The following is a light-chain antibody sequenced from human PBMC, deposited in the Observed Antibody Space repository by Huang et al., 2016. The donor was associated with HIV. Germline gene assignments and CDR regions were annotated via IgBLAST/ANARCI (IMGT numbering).Light chain of an antibody. J-gene: IGKJ4*01. Sequence: EIVLTQSPATLSLSPGESAAIFCRASHSLGGNLAWYQQRPGQAPRLLIYDMSNRATGIPARFTGSGSGTDYTLTISSLEREDFAVYYCQQRSDWPLTFGGGTKVDIK. CDR2: DMS. CDR1: HSLGGN. CDR3: QQRSDWPLT. V-gene: IGKV3-11*01.